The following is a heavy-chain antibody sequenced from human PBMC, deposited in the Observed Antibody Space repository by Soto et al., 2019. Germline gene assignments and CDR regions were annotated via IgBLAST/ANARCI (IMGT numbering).Heavy chain of an antibody. J-gene: IGHJ4*02. CDR2: ISYDGSNK. D-gene: IGHD2-2*03. V-gene: IGHV3-30-3*01. CDR1: GFTFSSYA. Sequence: GGSLRLSCAASGFTFSSYAMHWVRQAPGKGLEWVAVISYDGSNKYYADSVKGRFTISRDNSKNTLYLQMNSLRAEDTAVYYCASHYRTTGGYCSSTSCEGQFDYWGQGTLVTVSS. CDR3: ASHYRTTGGYCSSTSCEGQFDY.